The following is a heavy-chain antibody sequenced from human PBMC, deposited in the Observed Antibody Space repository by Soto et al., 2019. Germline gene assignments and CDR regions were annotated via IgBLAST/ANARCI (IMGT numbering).Heavy chain of an antibody. D-gene: IGHD3-3*01. J-gene: IGHJ4*02. Sequence: QITLKESGPTLVKPTQTLTLTCTFSGFSLSTSGVGVGWIRQPPGKALEWLALIYWNDDKRYSPSLKSRLTITQDTSKNQVVLTMTNMDPVDTATYYCAHGTEWLDLHYWGQGTLVTVSS. CDR1: GFSLSTSGVG. CDR3: AHGTEWLDLHY. CDR2: IYWNDDK. V-gene: IGHV2-5*01.